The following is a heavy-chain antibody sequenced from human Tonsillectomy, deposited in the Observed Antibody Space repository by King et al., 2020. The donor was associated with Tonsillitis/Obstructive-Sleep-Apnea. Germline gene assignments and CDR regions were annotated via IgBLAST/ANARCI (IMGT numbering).Heavy chain of an antibody. Sequence: VQLVESGGGVVQPGRSLRLSCAASGFTFSINDMHWVRQASGKGLEWVAFTWYDGSEKYYGDSVKGRFTISRDNAKKTLYLQMNSLRAEDTAVYYCARKTGHNLGAFDIWGQGTMVTVSS. CDR3: ARKTGHNLGAFDI. D-gene: IGHD5-24*01. V-gene: IGHV3-33*01. CDR2: TWYDGSEK. J-gene: IGHJ3*02. CDR1: GFTFSIND.